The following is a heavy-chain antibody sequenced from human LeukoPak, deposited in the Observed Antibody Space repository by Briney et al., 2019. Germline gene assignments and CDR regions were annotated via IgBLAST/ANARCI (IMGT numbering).Heavy chain of an antibody. CDR2: ISYDGSNK. D-gene: IGHD1-1*01. V-gene: IGHV3-30-3*01. CDR1: GFTLSTYW. CDR3: ARDVTIDY. Sequence: GGSLRLSCEASGFTLSTYWMSWVRQAPGKGLEWVAVISYDGSNKYYADSVKGRFTISRDNSKNTLYLQMNSLRAEDTAVYYCARDVTIDYWGQGTLVTVSS. J-gene: IGHJ4*02.